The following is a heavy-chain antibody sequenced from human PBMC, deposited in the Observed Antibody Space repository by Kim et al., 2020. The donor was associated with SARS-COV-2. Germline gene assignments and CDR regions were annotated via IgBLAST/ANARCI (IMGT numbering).Heavy chain of an antibody. D-gene: IGHD3-10*01. CDR3: ANMVRGLRRDAFDI. Sequence: DSVKGRFTISRDNAKNSLYLQMNSLRAEDTAVYYCANMVRGLRRDAFDIWGQGTMVTVSS. J-gene: IGHJ3*02. V-gene: IGHV3-21*01.